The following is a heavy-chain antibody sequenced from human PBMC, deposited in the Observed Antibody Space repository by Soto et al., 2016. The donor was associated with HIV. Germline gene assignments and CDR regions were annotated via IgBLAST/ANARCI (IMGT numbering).Heavy chain of an antibody. Sequence: QVQLEQSGAEVKKPGASVKVSCKVSGYTLTELFMHWVRQTPGKGLEWMGGFDHEVGETIYAQKFQGRVTMTEDTSTDTAYMELSSLRSEDTAVYYCAIDQGYYDSDDYYYAFDYWARERWSPSPQ. CDR3: AIDQGYYDSDDYYYAFDY. V-gene: IGHV1-24*01. J-gene: IGHJ4*02. CDR2: FDHEVGET. CDR1: GYTLTELF. D-gene: IGHD3-22*01.